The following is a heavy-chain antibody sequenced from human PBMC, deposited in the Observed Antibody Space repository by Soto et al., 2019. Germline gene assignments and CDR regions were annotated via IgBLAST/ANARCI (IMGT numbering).Heavy chain of an antibody. CDR3: ARGGRYPKSSYCYGMDV. D-gene: IGHD1-20*01. CDR1: GGTFNTYS. J-gene: IGHJ6*02. V-gene: IGHV1-69*01. CDR2: SLPIFVTA. Sequence: QVQLVQSGAEVKKPGSSVKVSCKASGGTFNTYSISWVRQAPGQGLEWMGGSLPIFVTAHYAQNFQGRVTITADESTSTAYRELSSLRSDDTAVYYCARGGRYPKSSYCYGMDVWGQGTTVTVSS.